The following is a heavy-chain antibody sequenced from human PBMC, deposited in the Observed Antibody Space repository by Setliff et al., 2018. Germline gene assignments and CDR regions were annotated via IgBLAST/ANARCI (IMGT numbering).Heavy chain of an antibody. Sequence: SETLSLTCTVSGGSISSGDYYWSWIRQPPGKGLEWIGYIYYTGSTYYNPSLKSRVTISVDTSKNQFSLKLSSVTAADTAVYYCAREQWLDPPGYYYMDVWAKGTTVTVSS. CDR2: IYYTGST. CDR1: GGSISSGDYY. J-gene: IGHJ6*03. CDR3: AREQWLDPPGYYYMDV. V-gene: IGHV4-30-4*08. D-gene: IGHD6-19*01.